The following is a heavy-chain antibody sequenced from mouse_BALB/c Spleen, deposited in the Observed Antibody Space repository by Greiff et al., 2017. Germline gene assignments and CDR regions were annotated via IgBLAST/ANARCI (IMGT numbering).Heavy chain of an antibody. D-gene: IGHD2-4*01. CDR3: TKGMITTPPYAMDY. J-gene: IGHJ4*01. CDR1: GYTFTSYW. CDR2: IYPGNSDT. Sequence: EVQLQQSGTVLARPGASVKMSCKASGYTFTSYWMHWVKQRPGQGLEWIGAIYPGNSDTSYNQKFKGKAKLTAVTSTSTAYMELSSLTNEDSAVYYCTKGMITTPPYAMDYWGQGTSVTVSS. V-gene: IGHV1-5*01.